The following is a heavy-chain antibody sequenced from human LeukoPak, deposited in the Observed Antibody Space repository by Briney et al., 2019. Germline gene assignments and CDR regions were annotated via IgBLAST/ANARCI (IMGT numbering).Heavy chain of an antibody. J-gene: IGHJ4*02. CDR2: INHSGST. CDR3: ARGPYDFWSGYSIKQGMSDY. CDR1: GGSFSGYY. V-gene: IGHV4-34*01. D-gene: IGHD3-3*01. Sequence: KASETLSLTCAVYGGSFSGYYWSWIRQPPGKGLEWIGEINHSGSTNYNPSLKSRVTISVDTSKNQFSLKLSSVTAADTAVYYCARGPYDFWSGYSIKQGMSDYWGQGTLVTVSS.